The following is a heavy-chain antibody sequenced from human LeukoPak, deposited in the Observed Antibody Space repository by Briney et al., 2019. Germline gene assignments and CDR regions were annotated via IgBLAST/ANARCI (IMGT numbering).Heavy chain of an antibody. CDR3: AKTSRPYYDFWSGYSLDY. CDR2: ISGIGGRT. D-gene: IGHD3-3*01. J-gene: IGHJ4*02. CDR1: GLTFSSYS. V-gene: IGHV3-23*01. Sequence: GGSLRLFCAVSGLTFSSYSMNWVRQAAGKGLEWVSAISGIGGRTYYAVSMKGRFNISRDNSKTTLYLQMNSLRAEDTAVYYCAKTSRPYYDFWSGYSLDYWGQGTLVTVSS.